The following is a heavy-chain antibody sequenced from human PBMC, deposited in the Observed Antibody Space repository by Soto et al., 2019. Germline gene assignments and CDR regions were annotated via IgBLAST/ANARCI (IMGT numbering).Heavy chain of an antibody. CDR2: IKTDGSIT. J-gene: IGHJ4*02. CDR3: AKDASSVPEY. CDR1: GFTFSSYW. V-gene: IGHV3-74*01. D-gene: IGHD1-26*01. Sequence: ELQLVESGGGLVQPGGSLRLSCAASGFTFSSYWMYWVRQAPGKGLVWVSRIKTDGSITSYADSVKGRFTVSTDNARDTLYLHMNSLRAEDTAVYYCAKDASSVPEYWGQGTLVIVSS.